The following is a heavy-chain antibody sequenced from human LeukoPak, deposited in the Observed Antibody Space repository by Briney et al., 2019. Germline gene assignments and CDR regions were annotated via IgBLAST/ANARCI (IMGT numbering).Heavy chain of an antibody. CDR1: GGSFSGHY. CDR3: ARVRIYCSSTSCYTTTRAEYFQH. V-gene: IGHV4-34*01. CDR2: INHSGST. J-gene: IGHJ1*01. D-gene: IGHD2-2*02. Sequence: SETLSLTCTVYGGSFSGHYWSWIRRPPGKGLEWIGEINHSGSTNYNPSLKSRVTISVDTSKNQFSLKLSSVTAADTAVYYCARVRIYCSSTSCYTTTRAEYFQHWGQGTLVTVSS.